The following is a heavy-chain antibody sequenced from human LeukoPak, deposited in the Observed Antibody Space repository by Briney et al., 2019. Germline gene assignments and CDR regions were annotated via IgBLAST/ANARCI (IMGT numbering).Heavy chain of an antibody. J-gene: IGHJ3*02. CDR1: GGSISSYY. Sequence: SETLSLTCTVSGGSISSYYWSWIRQPAGKGPEWIGRIYTSGSTNYNPSLKSRVTMSVDTSKNQFSLKLSSVTAADTAVYYCARVGCSSTSCYSWGAFDIWGQGTMVTVSS. CDR2: IYTSGST. CDR3: ARVGCSSTSCYSWGAFDI. D-gene: IGHD2-2*02. V-gene: IGHV4-4*07.